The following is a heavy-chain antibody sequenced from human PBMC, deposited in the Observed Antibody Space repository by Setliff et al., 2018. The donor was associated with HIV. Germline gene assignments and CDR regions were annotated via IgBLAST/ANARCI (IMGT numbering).Heavy chain of an antibody. CDR1: GFTFSNAW. CDR3: TTCGGDCYSLLQH. Sequence: GGSLRLSCAASGFTFSNAWMSWVRQAPGKGLEWVGRIKSKTDGGATDYAAPVKGGFSISRDDSENTLYLQMNSLKTEDTAVYYCTTCGGDCYSLLQHWGQGTLVTVSS. CDR2: IKSKTDGGAT. D-gene: IGHD2-21*02. V-gene: IGHV3-15*01. J-gene: IGHJ1*01.